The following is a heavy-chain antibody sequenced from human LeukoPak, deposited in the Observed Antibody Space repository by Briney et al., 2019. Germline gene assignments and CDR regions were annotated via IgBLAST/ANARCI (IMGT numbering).Heavy chain of an antibody. CDR2: IYYSGST. CDR1: GGSISSYY. V-gene: IGHV4-59*01. D-gene: IGHD3-3*01. J-gene: IGHJ3*02. CDR3: ARGFLREVDDAFDI. Sequence: SETLSLTCTVSGGSISSYYWSWIRQPPGKGLEWIGYIYYSGSTNYNPSLKSRVTISVDTSKNQFSLKLSSVTAADTAVYYCARGFLREVDDAFDIWGQGTMVTVSS.